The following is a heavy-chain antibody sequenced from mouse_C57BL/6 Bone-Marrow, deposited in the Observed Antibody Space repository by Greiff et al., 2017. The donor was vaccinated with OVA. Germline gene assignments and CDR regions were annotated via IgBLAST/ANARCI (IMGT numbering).Heavy chain of an antibody. CDR3: ARYYNYYGSSPYWYFDV. CDR1: GYSFTDYN. Sequence: VHVKQSGPELVKPGASVKISCKASGYSFTDYNMNWVKQSNGKSLEWIGVINPNYGTTSYNQKFKGKATLTVDQSSSTAYMQLNSLTSEDSAVYYCARYYNYYGSSPYWYFDVWGTGTTVTVSS. CDR2: INPNYGTT. D-gene: IGHD1-1*01. V-gene: IGHV1-39*01. J-gene: IGHJ1*03.